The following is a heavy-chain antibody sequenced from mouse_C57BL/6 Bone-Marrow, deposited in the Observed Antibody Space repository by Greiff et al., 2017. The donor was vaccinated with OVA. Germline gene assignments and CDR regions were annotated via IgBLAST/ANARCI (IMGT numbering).Heavy chain of an antibody. CDR1: GYTFTSYT. Sequence: QVQLKESGAELARPGASVKMSCKASGYTFTSYTMHWVKQRPGQGLEWIGYINPSSGYTKYNQKFKDKATLTADKSSSTAYMQLSSLTSEDSAVYYCAQIYYYGSSSWFAYWGQGTLVTVAA. D-gene: IGHD1-1*01. J-gene: IGHJ3*01. CDR2: INPSSGYT. V-gene: IGHV1-4*01. CDR3: AQIYYYGSSSWFAY.